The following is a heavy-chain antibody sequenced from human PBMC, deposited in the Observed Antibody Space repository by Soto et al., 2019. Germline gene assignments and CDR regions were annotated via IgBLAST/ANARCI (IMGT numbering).Heavy chain of an antibody. V-gene: IGHV4-30-4*01. CDR1: GGSISSGDYY. J-gene: IGHJ4*02. D-gene: IGHD6-13*01. CDR3: ARSSSWRGGGFDY. Sequence: SETLSLTCTVSGGSISSGDYYWSWIRQPPGKGLEWIGYIYYSGSTYYNPSLKSRGTISVDTSKNQFSLKLSSVTAADTAVYYCARSSSWRGGGFDYWGQGTLVTVSS. CDR2: IYYSGST.